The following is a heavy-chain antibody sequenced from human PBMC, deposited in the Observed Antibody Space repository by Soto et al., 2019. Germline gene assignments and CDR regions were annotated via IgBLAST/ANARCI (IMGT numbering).Heavy chain of an antibody. D-gene: IGHD2-15*01. CDR3: ARAATRYCSGGSCYPGRHH. CDR1: GGSFSGYY. J-gene: IGHJ5*02. V-gene: IGHV4-34*01. Sequence: SETLSLTCAVYGGSFSGYYWSWIRQPPGKGLEWIGEINHSGSTNYNPSLKSRVTISVDTSKNQFSLELSSVTAADTAVYYCARAATRYCSGGSCYPGRHHWGQGTLVTVFS. CDR2: INHSGST.